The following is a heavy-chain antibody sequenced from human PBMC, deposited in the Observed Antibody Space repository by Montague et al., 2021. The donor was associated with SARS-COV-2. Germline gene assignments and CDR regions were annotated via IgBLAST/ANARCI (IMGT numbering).Heavy chain of an antibody. Sequence: SETLSLTCAVSDDSISTSTIYYWGWIRQPPGKGLEWIGSIYNSGRTFYNPSLNSRVTMSVDASKNQFSVRLTSVTAADSAAYYCARQGEVKPGIAIAATFDPWGQGILVTVSS. CDR3: ARQGEVKPGIAIAATFDP. CDR1: DDSISTSTIYY. V-gene: IGHV4-39*01. J-gene: IGHJ5*02. CDR2: IYNSGRT. D-gene: IGHD2-15*01.